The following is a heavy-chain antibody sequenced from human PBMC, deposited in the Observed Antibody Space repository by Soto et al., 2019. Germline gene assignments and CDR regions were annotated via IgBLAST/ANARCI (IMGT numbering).Heavy chain of an antibody. J-gene: IGHJ5*02. Sequence: EVQLLESGGGLVQPGGSLRLSCAASGLPFSRYAMSWVRQAPGKGLEWVSAIGGSGGSTYYAGSVKGRFTISRDNSKNTLYLQMNSLRAEDTAVYYCAKGGDYGSGLFDPWGQGTLVTVSS. CDR2: IGGSGGST. CDR1: GLPFSRYA. V-gene: IGHV3-23*01. CDR3: AKGGDYGSGLFDP. D-gene: IGHD3-10*01.